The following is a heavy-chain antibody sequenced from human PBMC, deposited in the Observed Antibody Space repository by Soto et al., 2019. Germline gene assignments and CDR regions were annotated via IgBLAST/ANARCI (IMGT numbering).Heavy chain of an antibody. J-gene: IGHJ5*02. CDR3: ARDRQQTYTVEFDP. V-gene: IGHV1-18*01. Sequence: ASVKVSCKASGYTFTSYGISWVRQAPGQGLEWMGWISAYNGNTNYAQKLQGRVTMTTDTSTSTAYMELRSLRSDDTAVYYCARDRQQTYTVEFDPWGRGTLVTVSS. CDR2: ISAYNGNT. D-gene: IGHD6-13*01. CDR1: GYTFTSYG.